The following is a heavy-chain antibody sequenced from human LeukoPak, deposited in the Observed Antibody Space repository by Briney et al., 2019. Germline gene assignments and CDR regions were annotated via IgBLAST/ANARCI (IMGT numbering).Heavy chain of an antibody. CDR2: IRFDGSNK. J-gene: IGHJ3*02. Sequence: GRSLRLSCAASGFTFSNSGMHWVRQAPGKGLEWVAFIRFDGSNKYYADSVKGRFTISRDNSKNTLYLQMNSLRAEDTAVYYCAKSSGYYYDAFDIWGQGTMVTVSS. CDR1: GFTFSNSG. CDR3: AKSSGYYYDAFDI. V-gene: IGHV3-30*02. D-gene: IGHD3-22*01.